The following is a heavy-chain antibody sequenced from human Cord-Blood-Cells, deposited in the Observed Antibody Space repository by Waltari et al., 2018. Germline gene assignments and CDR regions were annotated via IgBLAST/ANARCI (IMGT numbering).Heavy chain of an antibody. D-gene: IGHD1-26*01. J-gene: IGHJ3*02. V-gene: IGHV1-8*01. Sequence: QVQLVQSGAEVKKPGASVKVSCKASGYTFTSYDINWVRQAPGQGLEWMGWRNPNSGNTGYAQKFQGRVTMTRNTSISTAYMELSSLRSEDTAVYYCAIDGSYYDAFDIWGQGTMVTVSS. CDR3: AIDGSYYDAFDI. CDR1: GYTFTSYD. CDR2: RNPNSGNT.